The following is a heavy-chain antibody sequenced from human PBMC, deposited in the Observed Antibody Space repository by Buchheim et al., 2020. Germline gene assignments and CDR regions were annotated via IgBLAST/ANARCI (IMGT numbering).Heavy chain of an antibody. CDR1: GYTFTSND. CDR2: LNPNNGYT. V-gene: IGHV1-8*02. J-gene: IGHJ4*02. D-gene: IGHD3-9*01. Sequence: QVQLVQSGAAVKKPGASLIVSCRTSGYTFTSNDINWVRQAAGQGLEWMGRLNPNNGYTDYAPKFKGRVIMTRNTSLSTVYMELSSLTSEDTATYYCARGFASRYFDWLLPGDFDYWGQGT. CDR3: ARGFASRYFDWLLPGDFDY.